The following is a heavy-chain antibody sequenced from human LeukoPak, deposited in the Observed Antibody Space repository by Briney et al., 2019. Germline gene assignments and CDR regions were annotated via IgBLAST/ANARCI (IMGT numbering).Heavy chain of an antibody. J-gene: IGHJ4*02. D-gene: IGHD5-18*01. CDR1: GVSITNHKYY. CDR2: IFYSGTT. V-gene: IGHV4-39*07. Sequence: SETLSLTCSVSGVSITNHKYYWGWIRQPPGKGLEWIGSIFYSGTTYYNPSLNSRVTMSVDTSSNQFSLNLNSVTAADTAVYYCARSNVDTAMASDYWGQGTLVTVSS. CDR3: ARSNVDTAMASDY.